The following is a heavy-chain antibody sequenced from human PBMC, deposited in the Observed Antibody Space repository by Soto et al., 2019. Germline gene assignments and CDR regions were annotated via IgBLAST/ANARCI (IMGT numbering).Heavy chain of an antibody. CDR3: ARDKITGLFDY. V-gene: IGHV4-34*01. CDR1: GGSFSGYD. J-gene: IGHJ4*02. Sequence: QVQLQQWGAGLLKPSETLSLTCAVYGGSFSGYDWTWIRQPPGTGLEWIGENNHSGSTNYNPSLKSRVTISVDTSKNQFSLKLTSVTAADTAVYYCARDKITGLFDYWGQGTLVTVSS. D-gene: IGHD2-8*02. CDR2: NNHSGST.